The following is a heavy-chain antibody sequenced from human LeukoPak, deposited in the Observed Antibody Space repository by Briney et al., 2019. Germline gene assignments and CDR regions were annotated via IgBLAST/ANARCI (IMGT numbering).Heavy chain of an antibody. J-gene: IGHJ4*02. CDR1: GGTFSSYA. Sequence: SVKVPCKASGGTFSSYAISWVRQAPGQGLEWMGGIIPIFGTANYAQKFQGRVTITADESTSTAYMELSSLRSEDTAVYYCASSDSSGWYYFDYWGQGTLVTVSS. V-gene: IGHV1-69*01. CDR3: ASSDSSGWYYFDY. CDR2: IIPIFGTA. D-gene: IGHD6-19*01.